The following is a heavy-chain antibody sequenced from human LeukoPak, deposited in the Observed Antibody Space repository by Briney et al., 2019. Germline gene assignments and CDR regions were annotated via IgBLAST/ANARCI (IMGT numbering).Heavy chain of an antibody. D-gene: IGHD4-17*01. V-gene: IGHV1-8*01. J-gene: IGHJ5*02. CDR1: GYTFANYD. CDR2: MNPHSGNT. CDR3: ARLSSHYGDYKVDP. Sequence: ASVKVSCKASGYTFANYDINWVRQATGQGLEWMGWMNPHSGNTGYAQKFQGRVTMTRNTSISTAYMELSSLRSEDTAVYYCARLSSHYGDYKVDPWGQGTLVTVSS.